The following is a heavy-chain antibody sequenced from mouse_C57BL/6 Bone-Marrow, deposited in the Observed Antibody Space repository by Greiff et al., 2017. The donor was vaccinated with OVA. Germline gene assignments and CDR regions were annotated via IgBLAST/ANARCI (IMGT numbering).Heavy chain of an antibody. CDR3: AKEGIYYGNYYYFDY. D-gene: IGHD2-1*01. CDR1: GFTFSDYG. CDR2: ISSGSSTI. Sequence: EVQGVESGGGLVKPGGSLKLSCAASGFTFSDYGMHWVRQAPEKGLEWVAYISSGSSTIYYADTVKGRFTISRDNAKNTLFLQMTSLRSEDTAMYYCAKEGIYYGNYYYFDYWGQGTTLTVSS. J-gene: IGHJ2*01. V-gene: IGHV5-17*01.